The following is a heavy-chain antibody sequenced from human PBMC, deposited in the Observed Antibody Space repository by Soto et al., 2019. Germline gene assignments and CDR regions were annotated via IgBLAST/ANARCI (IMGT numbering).Heavy chain of an antibody. CDR3: AKDPSHYDFWSGRI. CDR2: ISGSGGST. Sequence: PGGSLRLSCAASGITFSSYAMSWVRQAPGKGLGWVSAISGSGGSTYYAASVKGRFTISRDNSKNTLYLQMNSLRAEDTAVYYCAKDPSHYDFWSGRIWGQGTMVTVSS. J-gene: IGHJ3*02. V-gene: IGHV3-23*01. D-gene: IGHD3-3*01. CDR1: GITFSSYA.